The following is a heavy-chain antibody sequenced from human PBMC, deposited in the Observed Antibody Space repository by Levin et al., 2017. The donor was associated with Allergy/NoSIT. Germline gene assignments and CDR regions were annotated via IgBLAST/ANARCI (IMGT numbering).Heavy chain of an antibody. Sequence: PGGSLRLSCAVYGGSFSGYYWSWIRQPPGKGLEWIGEINHSGSTNYNPSLKSRVTISVDTSKSQFSLKLSSVTAADTAVYYCARSRIAAAVKLNWFDPWGQGTLVTVSS. D-gene: IGHD6-13*01. J-gene: IGHJ5*02. CDR3: ARSRIAAAVKLNWFDP. V-gene: IGHV4-34*01. CDR1: GGSFSGYY. CDR2: INHSGST.